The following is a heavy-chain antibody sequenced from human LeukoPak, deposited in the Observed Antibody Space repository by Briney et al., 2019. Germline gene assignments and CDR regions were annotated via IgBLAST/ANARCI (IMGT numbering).Heavy chain of an antibody. V-gene: IGHV3-23*01. D-gene: IGHD3-22*01. Sequence: GGSLRLSCAASRFTFSNYAMSWVRQAPGKGLEWVSTISGSGGSAYYADSVKGRFTISRDNSKNTLHLQMNSLRAEDTAVYYCAKSAYYDSSGFYREYYFDYWGQGTLVTVSS. CDR2: ISGSGGSA. J-gene: IGHJ4*02. CDR1: RFTFSNYA. CDR3: AKSAYYDSSGFYREYYFDY.